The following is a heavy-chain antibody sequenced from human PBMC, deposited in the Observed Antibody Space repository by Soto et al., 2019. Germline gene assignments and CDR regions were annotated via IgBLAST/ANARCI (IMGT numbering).Heavy chain of an antibody. CDR3: ARDWCSGGSCYSWWFDP. V-gene: IGHV1-18*01. J-gene: IGHJ5*02. CDR1: GYTFTSYG. CDR2: ISAYNGNT. D-gene: IGHD2-15*01. Sequence: ASVKVSCKASGYTFTSYGISWVRQAPGQGLEWMGWISAYNGNTNYAQKLQGRVTMTTDTSTSTAYMELRSLRSDDTAVYYCARDWCSGGSCYSWWFDPWGQGTLVTVSS.